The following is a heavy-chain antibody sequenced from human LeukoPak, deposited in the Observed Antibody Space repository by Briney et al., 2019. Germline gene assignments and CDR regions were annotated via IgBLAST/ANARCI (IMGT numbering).Heavy chain of an antibody. D-gene: IGHD3-10*02. Sequence: GGSLRLSCAASGFPFSTFEMKWVRHAPGEGLEGGSYISNSGNTIYYADSVKGRFTNSTDNAKNSLYMQMNSLRAADTAGYYCAERGITMIGGVWGKGTTVTISS. CDR1: GFPFSTFE. CDR2: ISNSGNTI. CDR3: AERGITMIGGV. J-gene: IGHJ6*04. V-gene: IGHV3-48*03.